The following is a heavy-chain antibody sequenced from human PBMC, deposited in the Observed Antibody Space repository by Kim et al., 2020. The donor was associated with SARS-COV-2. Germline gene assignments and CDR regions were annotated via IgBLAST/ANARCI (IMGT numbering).Heavy chain of an antibody. Sequence: GGSLRLSCAASELTLSSYVMNWVRQAPRKGLEWVSTIRGVTAATFYADSVKGRFTISRDNSQNMVYLQMNSLRAEDTAIYYCAKRLASSALDFWGQGTT. J-gene: IGHJ6*02. V-gene: IGHV3-23*01. D-gene: IGHD6-6*01. CDR2: IRGVTAAT. CDR3: AKRLASSALDF. CDR1: ELTLSSYV.